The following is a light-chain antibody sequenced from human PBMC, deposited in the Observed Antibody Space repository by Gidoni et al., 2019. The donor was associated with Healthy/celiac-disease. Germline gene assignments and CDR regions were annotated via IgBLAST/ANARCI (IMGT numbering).Light chain of an antibody. CDR3: QHSYSTPL. Sequence: DIQMTQSPSSLSASVGDRVTITCRASQSISSYLNWYQQKPGKAPKLLIYAASSLQSGVPSRVSGSGSGTDFTLTISSLQPEEFATYYCQHSYSTPLFXPXTKVDIK. CDR2: AAS. CDR1: QSISSY. V-gene: IGKV1-39*01. J-gene: IGKJ3*01.